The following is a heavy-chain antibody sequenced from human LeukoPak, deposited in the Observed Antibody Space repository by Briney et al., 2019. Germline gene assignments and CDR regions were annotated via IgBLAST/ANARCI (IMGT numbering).Heavy chain of an antibody. V-gene: IGHV4-39*01. J-gene: IGHJ3*02. CDR2: IYYSGGT. Sequence: SETLSLTCTVSGGAIASTTYYWGWIRQPPGKGLEWIGNIYYSGGTFYNSSLKSRLTISVDTSKSQFSLKLTSVTAADTALYYCARYSGSHYAFDIWGQGTMVTMSS. CDR3: ARYSGSHYAFDI. D-gene: IGHD1-26*01. CDR1: GGAIASTTYY.